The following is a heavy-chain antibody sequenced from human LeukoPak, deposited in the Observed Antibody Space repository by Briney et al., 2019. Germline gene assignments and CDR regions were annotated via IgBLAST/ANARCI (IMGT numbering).Heavy chain of an antibody. CDR2: IYNSGST. CDR1: GFTVSSNY. J-gene: IGHJ4*02. D-gene: IGHD6-25*01. V-gene: IGHV3-53*01. Sequence: GGSLRLSCAASGFTVSSNYMSWVRQAPGKGLEWISVIYNSGSTYYADSVKGRFTTSRDNSENTVYLQMSSLRAEDTAVYYCAGKRYWGQGTLVTVSS. CDR3: AGKRY.